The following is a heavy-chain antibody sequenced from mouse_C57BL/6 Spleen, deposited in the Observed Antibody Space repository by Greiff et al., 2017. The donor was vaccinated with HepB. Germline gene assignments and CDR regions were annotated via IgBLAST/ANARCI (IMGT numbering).Heavy chain of an antibody. J-gene: IGHJ2*01. CDR3: TGGLRGYFDY. D-gene: IGHD1-1*01. Sequence: EVMLVESGGGLVQPGGSMKLSCVASGFTFSNYWMNWVRQSPEKGLEWVAQIRLKSDNYATHYAESVKGRFTISRDDSKSSVYLQMNNLRAEDTGIYYCTGGLRGYFDYWGQGTTLTVSS. V-gene: IGHV6-3*01. CDR2: IRLKSDNYAT. CDR1: GFTFSNYW.